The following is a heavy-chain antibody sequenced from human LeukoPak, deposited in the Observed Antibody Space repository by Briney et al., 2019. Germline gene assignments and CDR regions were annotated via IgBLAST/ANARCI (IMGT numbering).Heavy chain of an antibody. Sequence: ASVKVSCKASGYTFTGYYMHWVRQAPGQGLEWMGWINPNSGGTNYAQKFQGRVTMTRDTSISTAYMELSRLRSDDTAVFYCARDVKVRGVEYYGMDVWGQGTTVTVSS. CDR1: GYTFTGYY. CDR2: INPNSGGT. J-gene: IGHJ6*02. V-gene: IGHV1-2*02. CDR3: ARDVKVRGVEYYGMDV. D-gene: IGHD3-10*01.